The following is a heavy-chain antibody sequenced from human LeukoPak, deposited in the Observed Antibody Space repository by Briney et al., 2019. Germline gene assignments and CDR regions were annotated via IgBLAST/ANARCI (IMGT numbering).Heavy chain of an antibody. V-gene: IGHV1-18*01. D-gene: IGHD3-3*01. CDR2: IGAYNGNT. CDR3: ATAFPYDFWSGYYVYYYYYMDV. CDR1: GYTFSSYG. Sequence: ASVKVSCKASGYTFSSYGISWVRQAPGQGLEWMGWIGAYNGNTNYAQKLQGRVTMTTDTSTSTAYMELRSLRSDDTAVYYCATAFPYDFWSGYYVYYYYYMDVWGKGTTVTVSS. J-gene: IGHJ6*03.